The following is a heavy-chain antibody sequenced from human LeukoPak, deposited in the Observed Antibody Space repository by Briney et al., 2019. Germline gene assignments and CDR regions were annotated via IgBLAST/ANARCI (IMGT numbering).Heavy chain of an antibody. CDR1: GGSFSGYY. CDR3: ARVAAAGTRNFDY. D-gene: IGHD6-13*01. J-gene: IGHJ4*02. Sequence: SETLSLTCAVYGGSFSGYYWSWIRQPPGKGLGWIGEINHSGSTNYNPSFKSRVTISVDTSKNQFSLKLSSVTAADTAVYYCARVAAAGTRNFDYWGQGTLVTVSS. CDR2: INHSGST. V-gene: IGHV4-34*01.